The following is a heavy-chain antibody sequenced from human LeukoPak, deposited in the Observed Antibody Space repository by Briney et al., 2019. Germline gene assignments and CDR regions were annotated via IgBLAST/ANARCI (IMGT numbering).Heavy chain of an antibody. CDR1: GFTFSSYG. CDR3: ANPFSHGYSYDPLFDY. Sequence: GGSLRLSCAASGFTFSSYGMHWVRQAPGKGLEWVAVISYDGSNKYYADSVKGRFTISRDNSKNTLYLQMNSLRAEDTAVYYCANPFSHGYSYDPLFDYWGQGTLVTVSS. D-gene: IGHD5-18*01. J-gene: IGHJ4*02. V-gene: IGHV3-30*18. CDR2: ISYDGSNK.